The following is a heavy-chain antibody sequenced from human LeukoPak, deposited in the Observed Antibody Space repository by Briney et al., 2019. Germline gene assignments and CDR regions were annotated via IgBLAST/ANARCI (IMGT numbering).Heavy chain of an antibody. V-gene: IGHV3-23*01. Sequence: PGGSLRLSCAASGFTFSSYAMSWVRQAPGKGLEWVSAISGSGGSTYYADSVKGRFTISRDNSKNTLYLQMNSLRAEDTAVYYCAKSARITIFGVVISIDYWGQGTLVTVSS. CDR3: AKSARITIFGVVISIDY. D-gene: IGHD3-3*01. CDR1: GFTFSSYA. CDR2: ISGSGGST. J-gene: IGHJ4*02.